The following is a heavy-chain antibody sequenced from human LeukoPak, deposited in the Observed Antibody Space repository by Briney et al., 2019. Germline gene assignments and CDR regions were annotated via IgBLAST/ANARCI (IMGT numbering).Heavy chain of an antibody. CDR3: AKDGPYSSSWYSDY. CDR2: ISGSGGST. V-gene: IGHV3-23*01. D-gene: IGHD6-13*01. CDR1: GFTFSSYA. J-gene: IGHJ4*02. Sequence: PGGSLRLSCAASGFTFSSYAMSWVRQAPGKGLEWVSAISGSGGSTYYADSVKGRFTISRDNSKNTLYLQMNSLRAEDTAVYYRAKDGPYSSSWYSDYWGQGTLVTVSS.